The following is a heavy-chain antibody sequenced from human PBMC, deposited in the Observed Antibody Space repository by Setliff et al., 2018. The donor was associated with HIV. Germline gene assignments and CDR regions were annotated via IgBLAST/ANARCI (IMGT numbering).Heavy chain of an antibody. J-gene: IGHJ3*02. CDR1: GYTFTGWY. D-gene: IGHD2-2*01. CDR2: IGADNGNT. V-gene: IGHV1-18*01. CDR3: ATQRDIVMVPGQGGFDI. Sequence: ASVKVSCKASGYTFTGWYMHWVRQAPGQGLEWMGWIGADNGNTNYAQKFQGRVTMTTDTSTSTAYMELRSLRSDDTAMYYCATQRDIVMVPGQGGFDIWAQGTMVTVSS.